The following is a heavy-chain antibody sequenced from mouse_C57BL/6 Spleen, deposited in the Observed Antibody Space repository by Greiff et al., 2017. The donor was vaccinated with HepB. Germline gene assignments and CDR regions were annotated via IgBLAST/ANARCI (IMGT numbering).Heavy chain of an antibody. CDR1: GYTFTSYT. J-gene: IGHJ1*03. D-gene: IGHD1-2*01. V-gene: IGHV1-4*01. Sequence: VQLQQSGAELARPGASVKMSCKASGYTFTSYTMHWVKQRPGQGLEWIGYINPSSGYTKYNQKFKDKATLTADKSSSTAYMQLSSLTSEDSAVYYCAREYYGLRGYFDVWGTGTTVTVSS. CDR3: AREYYGLRGYFDV. CDR2: INPSSGYT.